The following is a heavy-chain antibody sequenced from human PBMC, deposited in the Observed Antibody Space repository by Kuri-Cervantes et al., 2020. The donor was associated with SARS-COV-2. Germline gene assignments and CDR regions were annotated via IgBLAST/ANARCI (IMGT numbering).Heavy chain of an antibody. Sequence: ASVTVSCKDSGYTFTGYYMHWVRQAPGQGLEWMGWINRNSGGTNYAQKFQGWVTMTRDTSIRTAYMELSRLRSEDTAVYYCAREGRNIDYYYGMDVWGQGTTVTVSS. J-gene: IGHJ6*02. CDR2: INRNSGGT. CDR3: AREGRNIDYYYGMDV. V-gene: IGHV1-2*04. CDR1: GYTFTGYY. D-gene: IGHD1-14*01.